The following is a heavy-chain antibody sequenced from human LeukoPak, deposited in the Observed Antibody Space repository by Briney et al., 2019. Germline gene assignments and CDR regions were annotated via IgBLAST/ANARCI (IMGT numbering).Heavy chain of an antibody. CDR2: ISGSGGST. CDR1: GFTFSSYG. V-gene: IGHV3-23*01. CDR3: AKDGYSSGDMIDY. D-gene: IGHD3-22*01. Sequence: PGGSLRLSCAASGFTFSSYGMHWVRQAPGKGLEWVSGISGSGGSTYYADFVKGGFTISRDNSKNTLYLQMNSLRAEDTAVYYCAKDGYSSGDMIDYWGQGTLVTVSS. J-gene: IGHJ4*02.